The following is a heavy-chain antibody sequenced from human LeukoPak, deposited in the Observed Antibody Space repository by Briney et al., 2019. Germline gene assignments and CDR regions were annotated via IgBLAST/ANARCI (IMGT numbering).Heavy chain of an antibody. J-gene: IGHJ4*02. Sequence: SETLSLTCTVSGGSISSSSYYWGWIRQPPGKGLEWIGSIYYSGSTYYNPSLKSRVTISVDTSKNQFSLKLSSVTAADTAVYYCARQTVAGSSLDYWGQGTLVTVSS. CDR1: GGSISSSSYY. CDR3: ARQTVAGSSLDY. V-gene: IGHV4-39*01. CDR2: IYYSGST. D-gene: IGHD6-19*01.